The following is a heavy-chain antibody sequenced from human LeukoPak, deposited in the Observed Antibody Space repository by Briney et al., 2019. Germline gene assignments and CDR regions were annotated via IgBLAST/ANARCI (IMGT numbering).Heavy chain of an antibody. CDR3: AKDWTVVTPSFHY. J-gene: IGHJ4*02. Sequence: GGSLRLSCAASGFTFSDYNMNWVRQSPEKGLEWVSSITSGTTYIYYADSVRGRFTLSRDNAKNTLYLQMSSLRAEDTAVYYCAKDWTVVTPSFHYWGQGTLVTVSS. V-gene: IGHV3-21*04. CDR2: ITSGTTYI. D-gene: IGHD4-23*01. CDR1: GFTFSDYN.